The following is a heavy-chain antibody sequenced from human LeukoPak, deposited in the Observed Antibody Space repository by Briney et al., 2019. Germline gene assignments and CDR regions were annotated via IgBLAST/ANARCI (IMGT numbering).Heavy chain of an antibody. V-gene: IGHV3-23*01. Sequence: PGGSLRLSCAASGFTFSSYAMSWVRQAPGKGLEWVSAISGSGGSTYYADSVKGRFTISRDNSKNTLYLQMNSLRAEDTAVYYCAKGALGGYCSSTSCRKAFDIWGQGTMVTVSS. CDR2: ISGSGGST. J-gene: IGHJ3*02. CDR3: AKGALGGYCSSTSCRKAFDI. CDR1: GFTFSSYA. D-gene: IGHD2-2*01.